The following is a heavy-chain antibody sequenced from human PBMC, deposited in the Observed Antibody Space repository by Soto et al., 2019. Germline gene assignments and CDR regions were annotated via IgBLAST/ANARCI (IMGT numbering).Heavy chain of an antibody. Sequence: QVPLVQSGAEVKKPGASVKVSCKASGYTFTSYGISWVRQAPGQGLEWMGWISAYNGNTNYAQKLQGRVTMTTDTSASTAYMELRSLRSDDTAVYYCARVPGLYSYGPHGFDYWGQGTLVTVSS. J-gene: IGHJ4*02. V-gene: IGHV1-18*01. CDR2: ISAYNGNT. CDR1: GYTFTSYG. D-gene: IGHD5-18*01. CDR3: ARVPGLYSYGPHGFDY.